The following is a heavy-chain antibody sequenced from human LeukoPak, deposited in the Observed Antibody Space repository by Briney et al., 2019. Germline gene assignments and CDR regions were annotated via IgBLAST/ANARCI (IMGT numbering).Heavy chain of an antibody. CDR2: IYYSGST. CDR3: ARVGRVGSRITIFGVVTSAFDY. J-gene: IGHJ4*02. Sequence: PSETLSLTCTVSGGSISSSSYYWGWIRQPPGKGLEWMGSIYYSGSTYYNPSLKSRVTISVDTSKNQFSLKLSSVTAADTAVYYCARVGRVGSRITIFGVVTSAFDYWGQGTLVTVSS. D-gene: IGHD3-3*01. CDR1: GGSISSSSYY. V-gene: IGHV4-39*07.